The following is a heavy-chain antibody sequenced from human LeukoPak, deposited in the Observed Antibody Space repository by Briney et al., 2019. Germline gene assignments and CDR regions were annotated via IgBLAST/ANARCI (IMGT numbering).Heavy chain of an antibody. CDR3: TRHSSGSYED. V-gene: IGHV5-51*01. D-gene: IGHD1-26*01. J-gene: IGHJ4*02. CDR2: IYPGDSDT. Sequence: GESLKISCKTSGYSFTDYWIGWVRQMPGKGLEWMGIIYPGDSDTTYSPSFQGQVTISVDKSIRTAYLQGIRLKTSDTAIYYCTRHSSGSYEDWGQGTLVTVSS. CDR1: GYSFTDYW.